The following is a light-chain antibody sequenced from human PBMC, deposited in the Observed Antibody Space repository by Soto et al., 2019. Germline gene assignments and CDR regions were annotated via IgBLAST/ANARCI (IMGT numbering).Light chain of an antibody. V-gene: IGKV3-15*01. J-gene: IGKJ4*01. CDR2: GAS. CDR3: QQYNDWPLT. CDR1: QSINSF. Sequence: EIVLTQSPGTLSLSPGEGATLSCRASQSINSFLAWYQQRPGQAPRLLIYGASSRATGVPARFSGSGSGTEFTLTISSLQSEDFAVYYCQQYNDWPLTFGGGTKVDIK.